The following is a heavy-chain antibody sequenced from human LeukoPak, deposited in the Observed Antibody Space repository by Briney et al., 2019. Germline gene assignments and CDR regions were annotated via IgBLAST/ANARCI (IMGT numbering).Heavy chain of an antibody. Sequence: GGSLRLSCAASGFTFSSYAMHWVRQAPGKGLEWVAVISYDGSNKYYADSVKGRFTISRDNSKNTLYLQMNSLRAEDTAVYYCAREPRTYYYDSSGYFHAYYFDYWGQGTLVTVSS. J-gene: IGHJ4*02. D-gene: IGHD3-22*01. V-gene: IGHV3-30-3*01. CDR1: GFTFSSYA. CDR2: ISYDGSNK. CDR3: AREPRTYYYDSSGYFHAYYFDY.